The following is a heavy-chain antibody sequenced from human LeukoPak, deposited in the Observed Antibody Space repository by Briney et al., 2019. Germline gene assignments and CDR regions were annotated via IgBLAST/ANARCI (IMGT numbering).Heavy chain of an antibody. V-gene: IGHV3-48*01. J-gene: IGHJ6*02. CDR2: ISSSSSTI. Sequence: GGSLRLSCAASGFTFSSYSMNWVRQAPGKGLEWVSYISSSSSTIYYADSVKGRFTISRDNAKNSLYLQMNSLRAEDTAVYYCARSDYGDLSGYGMDVWGQGTTVTVSS. CDR1: GFTFSSYS. D-gene: IGHD4-17*01. CDR3: ARSDYGDLSGYGMDV.